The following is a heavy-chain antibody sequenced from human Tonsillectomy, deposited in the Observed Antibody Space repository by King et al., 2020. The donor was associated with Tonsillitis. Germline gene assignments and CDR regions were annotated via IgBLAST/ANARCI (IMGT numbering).Heavy chain of an antibody. CDR3: ARGRDCYDSSGYPDAFDI. Sequence: QLQESGPGLVKPSQTLSLTCTVSGGSISSGDYYWSWIRQPPGKGLEWIGYIYYSGSTYYNPSLKSRVTISVDTSKNQFSLRLSSVTAADTAVFYCARGRDCYDSSGYPDAFDIWGQGTMVTVSS. CDR1: GGSISSGDYY. CDR2: IYYSGST. D-gene: IGHD3-22*01. J-gene: IGHJ3*02. V-gene: IGHV4-30-4*01.